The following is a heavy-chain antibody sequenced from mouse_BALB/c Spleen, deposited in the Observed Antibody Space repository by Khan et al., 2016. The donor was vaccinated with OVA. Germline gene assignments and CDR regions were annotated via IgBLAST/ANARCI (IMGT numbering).Heavy chain of an antibody. CDR3: ASYASTSCYAMDY. J-gene: IGHJ4*01. V-gene: IGHV1S136*01. CDR1: GYTFTNYL. CDR2: INPYNDGT. D-gene: IGHD1-1*01. Sequence: VRLQQSGPELVKPGASVKMSCKTSGYTFTNYLMHWVKQKPGQGLEWIGYINPYNDGTKYNENFRGKATLTSDKSSSTAYMELSSLTSEDSAVYYCASYASTSCYAMDYWGQGTSVTVSS.